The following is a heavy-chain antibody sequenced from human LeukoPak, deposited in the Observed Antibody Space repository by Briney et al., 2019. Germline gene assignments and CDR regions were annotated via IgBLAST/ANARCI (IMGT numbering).Heavy chain of an antibody. CDR2: VHPEEGKT. CDR1: GYMFNDYN. D-gene: IGHD4-11*01. V-gene: IGHV1-69-2*01. CDR3: ATYRAAEYVGFDY. Sequence: GASVKVSCKTSGYMFNDYNIHWVQRAPGKGLEWMGRVHPEEGKTKYAEKFQGRVTMTADTSTDTAYMELSRLRSEDTALYYCATYRAAEYVGFDYWGQGTLVTVSS. J-gene: IGHJ4*02.